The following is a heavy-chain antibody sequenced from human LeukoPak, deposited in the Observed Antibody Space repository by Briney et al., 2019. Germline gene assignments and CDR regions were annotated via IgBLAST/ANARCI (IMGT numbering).Heavy chain of an antibody. Sequence: GGSLRLSCAASGFTFSNYAMTWVRQAPGKGLEWVSSISGAGGRTYYAESVKGRFTISRDNSKNTLSLQMYSLRAEDTALYYCAKDQSYYGSGRDAMDVWGQGITVTVSS. CDR2: ISGAGGRT. D-gene: IGHD3-10*01. CDR1: GFTFSNYA. V-gene: IGHV3-23*01. CDR3: AKDQSYYGSGRDAMDV. J-gene: IGHJ6*02.